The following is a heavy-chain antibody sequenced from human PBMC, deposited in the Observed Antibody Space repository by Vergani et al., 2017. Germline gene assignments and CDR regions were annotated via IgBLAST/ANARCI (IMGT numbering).Heavy chain of an antibody. CDR2: MYHSGST. V-gene: IGHV4-59*01. CDR1: GGSMSGYY. J-gene: IGHJ5*02. D-gene: IGHD3-10*01. CDR3: GRVADFYGLGSRLLDL. Sequence: QVRLQESGPGLVKPSEALSITCSVSGGSMSGYYWSWIRQPPRKELEWIGYMYHSGSTNYNPSLETRVTISGDTSKNQFSLKLYSVTAADTAVYYCGRVADFYGLGSRLLDLWGQGILVTVSS.